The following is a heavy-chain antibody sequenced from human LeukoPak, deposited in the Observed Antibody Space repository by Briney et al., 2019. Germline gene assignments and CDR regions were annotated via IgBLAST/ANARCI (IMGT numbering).Heavy chain of an antibody. V-gene: IGHV1-18*01. Sequence: SEKVSCKASGYTFTSYGISWVRQAPGQGLEWMGWISAYNGNTNYAQKLQGRVTMTTDTSTSTAYMELRSLRSDDTAVYYCARDLRILEWARFDYWGQGTLVTVSS. J-gene: IGHJ4*02. CDR1: GYTFTSYG. D-gene: IGHD3-3*01. CDR3: ARDLRILEWARFDY. CDR2: ISAYNGNT.